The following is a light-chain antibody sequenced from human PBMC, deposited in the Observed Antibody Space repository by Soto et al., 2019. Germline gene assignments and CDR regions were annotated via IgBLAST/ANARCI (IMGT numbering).Light chain of an antibody. J-gene: IGKJ2*01. Sequence: EIVLTQSPGTLSLSPGERATLSCRASQSVSSTYLAWYQHKSGQAPRLLIYGASSRANGIPDRVSGSGSGTDFTITISRLEPEDCAVYYCQQYGSSPYNFGQRSKLEIK. CDR2: GAS. V-gene: IGKV3-20*01. CDR1: QSVSSTY. CDR3: QQYGSSPYN.